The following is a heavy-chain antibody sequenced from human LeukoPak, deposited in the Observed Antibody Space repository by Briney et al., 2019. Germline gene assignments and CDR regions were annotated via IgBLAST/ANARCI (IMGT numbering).Heavy chain of an antibody. CDR3: ALGYYDSSGYYWSDY. CDR2: ISAYNGNT. CDR1: GYTFTGYY. J-gene: IGHJ4*02. Sequence: ASVKVSCKASGYTFTGYYMHWVRQAPGQGLEWMGWISAYNGNTNYAQKLQGRVTMTTDTSTSTAYMELRSLRSDDTAVYYCALGYYDSSGYYWSDYWGQGTLVTVSS. V-gene: IGHV1-18*04. D-gene: IGHD3-22*01.